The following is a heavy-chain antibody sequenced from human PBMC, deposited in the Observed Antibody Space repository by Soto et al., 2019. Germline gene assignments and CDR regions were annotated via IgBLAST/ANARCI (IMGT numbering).Heavy chain of an antibody. CDR2: IYYSGST. V-gene: IGHV4-31*03. D-gene: IGHD6-13*01. J-gene: IGHJ6*03. CDR1: GGSISSGGYY. Sequence: QVQLQESGPGLVKPSQTLSLTCTVSGGSISSGGYYWSWIRQHPGKGLEWIGYIYYSGSTYYNPSLKSRVTISVDTSKNQFSLKLSSVTAADTAVYYCARGLDGSSWYEHYYYYMDVWGKGTTVTVSS. CDR3: ARGLDGSSWYEHYYYYMDV.